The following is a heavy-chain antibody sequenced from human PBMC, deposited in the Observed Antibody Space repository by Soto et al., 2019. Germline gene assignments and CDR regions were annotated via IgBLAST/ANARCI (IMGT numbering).Heavy chain of an antibody. CDR2: IIPVLGTP. J-gene: IGHJ6*02. CDR1: GGTFTSTA. V-gene: IGHV1-69*01. Sequence: QVLLVQSSAEVKKPGSSVKVSCKASGGTFTSTAFSWVRQAPGQGLEWMGGIIPVLGTPNYAQKFQARLTVTADASTTTVHMELSSLRSDDTAVYYCASSAGLDHLLNYYGLNVWGQGTT. D-gene: IGHD6-13*01. CDR3: ASSAGLDHLLNYYGLNV.